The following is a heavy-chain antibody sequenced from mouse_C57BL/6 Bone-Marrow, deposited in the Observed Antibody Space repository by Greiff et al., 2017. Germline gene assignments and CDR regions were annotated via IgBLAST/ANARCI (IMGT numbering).Heavy chain of an antibody. Sequence: QVQLKQSGAELVKPGASVKLSCKASGYTFTEYPIHWVKQRSGQGLEWIGWFYPGSGSIKYNEKFKDKATLTADKSSSTVYMELSRLTSEDSAVXFCARHEDPIYYDYDGAWFAYWGQGTLVTVSA. V-gene: IGHV1-62-2*01. CDR2: FYPGSGSI. CDR3: ARHEDPIYYDYDGAWFAY. J-gene: IGHJ3*01. CDR1: GYTFTEYP. D-gene: IGHD2-4*01.